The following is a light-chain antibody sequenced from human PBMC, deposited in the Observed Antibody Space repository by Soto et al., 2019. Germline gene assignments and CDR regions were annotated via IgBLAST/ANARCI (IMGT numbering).Light chain of an antibody. V-gene: IGKV1-5*01. CDR2: DAS. J-gene: IGKJ1*01. Sequence: DIQMTQSPSTLSASVGDRVVITCRASQSISTWLAWYQQKPGKAPTLLISDASNLQSGVPSRFSGRGSGTEFTLTISSLQPDDFSTYYCHQYDSYPWTFGQGTKVEIK. CDR1: QSISTW. CDR3: HQYDSYPWT.